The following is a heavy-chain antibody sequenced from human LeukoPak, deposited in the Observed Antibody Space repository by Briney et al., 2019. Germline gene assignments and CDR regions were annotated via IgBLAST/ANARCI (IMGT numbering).Heavy chain of an antibody. CDR2: TKPDGTAE. V-gene: IGHV3-7*01. J-gene: IGHJ4*02. CDR3: VRDGGLHTNFDY. Sequence: GGSLRLSCAASGFTFRNYWMGWVRQAPGKGLEWVANTKPDGTAEYYADSVRGRFTTSRDNANNFLYLQMNSLRGEDTAVYYWVRDGGLHTNFDYWGQGTLVTVSS. D-gene: IGHD2-15*01. CDR1: GFTFRNYW.